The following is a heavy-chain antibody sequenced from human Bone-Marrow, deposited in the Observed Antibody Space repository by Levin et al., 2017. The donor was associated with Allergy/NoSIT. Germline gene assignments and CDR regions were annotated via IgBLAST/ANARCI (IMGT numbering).Heavy chain of an antibody. V-gene: IGHV4-4*02. CDR2: IYHSGST. CDR3: AGEAATTDAFDL. J-gene: IGHJ3*01. CDR1: GGSISSGNW. D-gene: IGHD1-26*01. Sequence: KSSETLSLTCAVSGGSISSGNWWSWLRQPPGKGLEWIGDIYHSGSTSYNPSLESRLTISVDTSKNQFSLRLTSMTAADTAVYFCAGEAATTDAFDLWGQGTMVTVSS.